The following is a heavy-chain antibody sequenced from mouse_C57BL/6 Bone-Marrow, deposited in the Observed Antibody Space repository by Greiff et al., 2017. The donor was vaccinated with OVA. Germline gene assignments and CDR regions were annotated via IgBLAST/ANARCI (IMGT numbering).Heavy chain of an antibody. CDR1: GYTFTDHT. J-gene: IGHJ3*01. V-gene: IGHV1-78*01. D-gene: IGHD1-1*01. Sequence: VKLMESDAELVKPGASVKISCKVSGYTFTDHTIHWMKQRPEQGLEWIGYIYPRDGSTKYNEKFKGKATLTADKSSSTAYMQLNSLTSEDSAVYFCARTDYGSSYGFAYWGQGTLVTVSA. CDR2: IYPRDGST. CDR3: ARTDYGSSYGFAY.